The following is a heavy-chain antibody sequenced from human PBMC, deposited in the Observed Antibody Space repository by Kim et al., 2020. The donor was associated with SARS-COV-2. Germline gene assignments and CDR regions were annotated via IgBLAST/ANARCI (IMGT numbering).Heavy chain of an antibody. CDR1: GFTFNNYW. D-gene: IGHD1-26*01. CDR3: ARDLSGSKDAFDI. CDR2: INQDGSAK. Sequence: VGSLRLSCAASGFTFNNYWMSWVRQAPGEGLECVANINQDGSAKYYVGSVKGRFTVSRDNAENSLYLQMSGLRAEDTAVYYCARDLSGSKDAFDIWGQGTMVTVSS. J-gene: IGHJ3*02. V-gene: IGHV3-7*03.